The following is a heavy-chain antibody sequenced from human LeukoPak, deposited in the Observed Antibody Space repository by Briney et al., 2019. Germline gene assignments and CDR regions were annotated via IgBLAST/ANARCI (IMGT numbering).Heavy chain of an antibody. J-gene: IGHJ4*02. CDR2: IYHSGST. D-gene: IGHD3-22*01. V-gene: IGHV4-30-2*01. CDR3: ARDQATLRAYYTN. CDR1: GGSISSGGYY. Sequence: SQTLSLTCTVSGGSISSGGYYWSWIRQPPGKGLEWIGYIYHSGSTYYNPSLKSRVTISVDRSKNQFSLKLSSVTAADTAVYYCARDQATLRAYYTNWGQGTLVTVSS.